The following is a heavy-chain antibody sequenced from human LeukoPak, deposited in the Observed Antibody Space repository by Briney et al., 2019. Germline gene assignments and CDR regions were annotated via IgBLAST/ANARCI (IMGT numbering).Heavy chain of an antibody. CDR3: AKRDVVIRVILVGFHKEAYYFDS. CDR2: LSASGGGT. D-gene: IGHD3-22*01. Sequence: GGSLRLSCAVSGITLSNYGMAWVRQAPGKGLEWVASLSASGGGTSYADSVRGRFTISRDNAKNTLYLQMNSLRAEDTAVYFCAKRDVVIRVILVGFHKEAYYFDSWGQGVLVTVSS. J-gene: IGHJ4*02. V-gene: IGHV3-23*01. CDR1: GITLSNYG.